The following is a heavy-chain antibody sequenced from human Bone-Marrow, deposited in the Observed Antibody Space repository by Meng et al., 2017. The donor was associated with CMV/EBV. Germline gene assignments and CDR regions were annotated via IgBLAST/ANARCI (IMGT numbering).Heavy chain of an antibody. D-gene: IGHD2-15*01. J-gene: IGHJ3*02. CDR1: GFNFNNYA. Sequence: GGSLRLSCAVSGFNFNNYAMEWVRQAPGKGLEWVAVSSYGGREKYYADSVKGRFTLSSDHSKNTLYLQMNSLRTEDTALYYCARDGHCSSSSCYHDAFDIWGQGTMVTVSS. CDR3: ARDGHCSSSSCYHDAFDI. CDR2: SSYGGREK. V-gene: IGHV3-30-3*01.